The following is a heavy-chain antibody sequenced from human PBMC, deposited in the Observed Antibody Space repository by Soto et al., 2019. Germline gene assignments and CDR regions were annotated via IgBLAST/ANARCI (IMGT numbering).Heavy chain of an antibody. CDR1: GYTFTSYG. J-gene: IGHJ5*02. CDR3: ARSLAPSSGYYQGVDWFDP. Sequence: GASVKVSCKASGYTFTSYGISWVRQAPGQGLEWMGWISAYNGNTNYAQKLQGRVTMTTDTSTSTAYMELRSLRSDDTAVYYCARSLAPSSGYYQGVDWFDPWGQGTLVTVSS. CDR2: ISAYNGNT. V-gene: IGHV1-18*01. D-gene: IGHD3-22*01.